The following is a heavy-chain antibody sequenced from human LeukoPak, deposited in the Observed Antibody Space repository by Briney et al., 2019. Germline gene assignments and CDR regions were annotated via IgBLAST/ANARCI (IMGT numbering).Heavy chain of an antibody. CDR1: GYTFIVHI. V-gene: IGHV1-46*01. CDR3: AKDGATLIRSHYLDY. D-gene: IGHD3-10*01. CDR2: INPAYGAS. J-gene: IGHJ4*02. Sequence: GASVKVSCKASGYTFIVHIVHWVRQAPGQGLEWMGIINPAYGASSFAQNFQDRVTLTRDTSTTTIFMKLTDLRSDDTAVYYCAKDGATLIRSHYLDYWGQGTLVTVSS.